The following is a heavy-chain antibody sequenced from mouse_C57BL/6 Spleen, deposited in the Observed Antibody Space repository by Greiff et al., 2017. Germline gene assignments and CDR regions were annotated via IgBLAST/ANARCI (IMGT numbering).Heavy chain of an antibody. CDR2: IYPRDGST. CDR1: GYTFTDHT. J-gene: IGHJ4*01. CDR3: ASERWLLHAMDY. V-gene: IGHV1-78*01. Sequence: VKVVESDAELVKPGASVKISCKVSGYTFTDHTIHWMKQRPEQGLEWIGYIYPRDGSTKYNEKFKGKATLTADKSSSTAYMQLNSLTSEDSAVYFCASERWLLHAMDYWGQGTSVTVSS. D-gene: IGHD2-3*01.